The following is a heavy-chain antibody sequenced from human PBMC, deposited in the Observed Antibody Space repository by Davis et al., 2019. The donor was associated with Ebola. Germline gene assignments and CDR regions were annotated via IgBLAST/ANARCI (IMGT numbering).Heavy chain of an antibody. V-gene: IGHV4-59*12. J-gene: IGHJ5*02. D-gene: IGHD2-15*01. CDR2: IYYSGST. CDR3: ARARGRYCSGGSCSWRGFDP. Sequence: MPSETLSLTCTVSGGSISSYYWSWIRQPPGKGLEWIGYIYYSGSTNYNPSLKSPVTISVDTSKNQFSLKLSSVTAADTAVYYCARARGRYCSGGSCSWRGFDPWGQGTLVTVSS. CDR1: GGSISSYY.